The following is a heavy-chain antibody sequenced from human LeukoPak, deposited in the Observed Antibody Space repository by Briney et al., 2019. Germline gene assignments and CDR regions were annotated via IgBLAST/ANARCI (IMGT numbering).Heavy chain of an antibody. CDR2: MYTSGST. D-gene: IGHD3-16*01. Sequence: SETLSLTCTVSGGSISNFYWSWIRQPAGKGLEWIGGMYTSGSTNYNPSLKSRLTMSVDTSKNQFSLKVSSVTAADTALYYCARAGDFARNQRTYYMDVWGKGTTVTVSS. CDR1: GGSISNFY. J-gene: IGHJ6*03. V-gene: IGHV4-4*07. CDR3: ARAGDFARNQRTYYMDV.